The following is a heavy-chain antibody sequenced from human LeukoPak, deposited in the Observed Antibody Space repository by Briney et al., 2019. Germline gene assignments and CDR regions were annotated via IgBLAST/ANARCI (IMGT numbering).Heavy chain of an antibody. V-gene: IGHV4-59*01. CDR3: ARTPRGYSSGPLDY. CDR1: GGSISIYY. Sequence: SETLSLTCTVPGGSISIYYWSWIRQPPGKGLEWIGYIYYSGSTNYNPSLKSRVTISVDTSKNQFSLKLSSVTAADTAVYYCARTPRGYSSGPLDYWGQGTLVTVSS. CDR2: IYYSGST. J-gene: IGHJ4*02. D-gene: IGHD6-19*01.